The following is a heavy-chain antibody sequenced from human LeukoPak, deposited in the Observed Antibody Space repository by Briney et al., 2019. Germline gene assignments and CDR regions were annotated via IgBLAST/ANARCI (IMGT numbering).Heavy chain of an antibody. CDR3: AKDLVTGSLDY. CDR2: ISSSGGST. D-gene: IGHD3-10*01. J-gene: IGHJ4*02. Sequence: GGSLRLSCAASGFTFSGYAMTWVRQAPGKGLEWVSSISSSGGSTYYADSVKGRFTISRDNSKNTLYLQMNSLRAEDTAIYYCAKDLVTGSLDYWGQGTLVTVSS. V-gene: IGHV3-23*01. CDR1: GFTFSGYA.